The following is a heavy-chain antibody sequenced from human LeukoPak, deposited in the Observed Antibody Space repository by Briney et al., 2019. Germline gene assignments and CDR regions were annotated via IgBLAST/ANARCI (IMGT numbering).Heavy chain of an antibody. CDR3: ARSAIDAFDI. Sequence: PSETLSLTCTVAGGSISSYYWSWIRQPPGKGLECIGYIYNSGSTNYNPSLKSRVSISVDTSKNQFSLKLSSVTAADTAVYYCARSAIDAFDIWGQGTMVTVSS. CDR2: IYNSGST. D-gene: IGHD6-25*01. CDR1: GGSISSYY. V-gene: IGHV4-59*08. J-gene: IGHJ3*02.